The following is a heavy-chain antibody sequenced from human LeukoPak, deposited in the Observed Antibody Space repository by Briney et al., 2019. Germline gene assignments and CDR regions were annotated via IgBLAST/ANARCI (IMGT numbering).Heavy chain of an antibody. D-gene: IGHD1-26*01. Sequence: SETLSLTCTVSSGSINCYYWGWVRQPPGKGLEWIGRIYTTGATQYNPSLKSRVTMSIDTSTNQFSLNLMSMTDADTAVYYCGRQGYTASYYFLDFWSQGTLVAVS. CDR1: SGSINCYY. CDR2: IYTTGAT. J-gene: IGHJ4*02. CDR3: GRQGYTASYYFLDF. V-gene: IGHV4-4*07.